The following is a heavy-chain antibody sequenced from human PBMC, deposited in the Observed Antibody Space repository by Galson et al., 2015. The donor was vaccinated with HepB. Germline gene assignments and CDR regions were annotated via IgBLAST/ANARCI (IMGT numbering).Heavy chain of an antibody. J-gene: IGHJ4*02. D-gene: IGHD2-15*01. CDR2: ISAYNGNT. CDR1: GYTFTSYG. Sequence: SVKVSCKASGYTFTSYGISWVRQAPGQGLEWMGWISAYNGNTNYAQKLQGRVTMTTDTSTSTAYMELRSLRADDTAVYYCARDLGVHCSGGSCYLNYWGQGTLVTVSS. V-gene: IGHV1-18*01. CDR3: ARDLGVHCSGGSCYLNY.